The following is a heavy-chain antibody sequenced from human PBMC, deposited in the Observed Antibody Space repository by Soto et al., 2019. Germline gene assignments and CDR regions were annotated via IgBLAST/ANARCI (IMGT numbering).Heavy chain of an antibody. D-gene: IGHD2-15*01. CDR3: ARWEYDVGVMAGSSRGYERAYLGMDG. CDR1: GGTFSTYA. J-gene: IGHJ6*02. CDR2: IIPMFATP. V-gene: IGHV1-69*12. Sequence: QDHLVQSGAAVKKPASSVKISCRSTGGTFSTYAFSWVRQAPGQGLEWMGGIIPMFATPLYAHKYQGRGTIAADDFTSTAYMEVTSLRSNDTAVYFCARWEYDVGVMAGSSRGYERAYLGMDGWGQGTSVTVSS.